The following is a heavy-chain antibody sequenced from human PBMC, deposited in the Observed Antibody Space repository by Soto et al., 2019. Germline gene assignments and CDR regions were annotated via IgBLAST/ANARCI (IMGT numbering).Heavy chain of an antibody. Sequence: SGPTLVNPTQTLTLTCTFSGFSLSTSGMCVNWIRQPPGKALEWLARIDWDGDKYYSTSLKTRLTISRDTSKNQVVLTMTNMDPVDTATYYCAWVVFSSGRLTFDFWGQGALVTVSA. D-gene: IGHD6-19*01. CDR1: GFSLSTSGMC. CDR2: IDWDGDK. CDR3: AWVVFSSGRLTFDF. V-gene: IGHV2-70*11. J-gene: IGHJ4*02.